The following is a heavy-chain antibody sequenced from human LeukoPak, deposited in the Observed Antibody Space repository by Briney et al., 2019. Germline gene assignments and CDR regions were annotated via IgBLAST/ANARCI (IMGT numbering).Heavy chain of an antibody. CDR3: ASQYSSGWTDWFDL. V-gene: IGHV3-21*01. J-gene: IGHJ5*02. CDR2: ISSSSSYI. Sequence: GGSLRLSCAASGFTFSSYSMNWVRQAPGKGLEWVSSISSSSSYIYYADSVKGRFTISRDNAKNSLYLQMNSLRAEDTAVYYCASQYSSGWTDWFDLWGQGTLVTVSS. CDR1: GFTFSSYS. D-gene: IGHD6-19*01.